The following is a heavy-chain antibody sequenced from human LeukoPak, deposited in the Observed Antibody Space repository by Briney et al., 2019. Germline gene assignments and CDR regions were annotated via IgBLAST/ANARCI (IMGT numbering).Heavy chain of an antibody. CDR2: IYYSGST. CDR3: ARESPDYYYYGMDV. Sequence: SETLSLTCTVSGGSISGYYWSWIRQPPGKGLEWIGYIYYSGSTNYNPSLKSRVTISVDTSKNQFSLKLSSVTAADTAVYYCARESPDYYYYGMDVWGQGTTVTVSS. V-gene: IGHV4-59*01. J-gene: IGHJ6*02. CDR1: GGSISGYY.